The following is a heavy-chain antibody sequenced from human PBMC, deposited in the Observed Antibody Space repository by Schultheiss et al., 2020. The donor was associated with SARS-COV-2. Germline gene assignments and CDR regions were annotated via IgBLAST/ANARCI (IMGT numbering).Heavy chain of an antibody. CDR2: ISSSSSYI. V-gene: IGHV3-21*01. Sequence: GGSLRLSCAASGFTFSSYWMHWVRQAPGKGLEWVSSISSSSSYIYYADSVKGRFTISRDNAKNSLYLQMNSLRAEDTAVYYCARFSHDYGDYVRYFDLWGRGTLVTVSS. D-gene: IGHD4-17*01. CDR3: ARFSHDYGDYVRYFDL. CDR1: GFTFSSYW. J-gene: IGHJ2*01.